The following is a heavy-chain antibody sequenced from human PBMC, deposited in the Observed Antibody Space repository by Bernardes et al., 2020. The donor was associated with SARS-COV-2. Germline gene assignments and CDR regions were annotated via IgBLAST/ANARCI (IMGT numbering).Heavy chain of an antibody. CDR2: IEKDGSVI. V-gene: IGHV3-74*01. Sequence: GGSLRLSCVAPGPSNYWMHWVRQAPGKGLVWVSRIEKDGSVIDYADSVSGRFTIYRDNARDTLYLQMDSLTADDTAVYYRARDIGGPSDYWRQGNLVTVSS. CDR3: ARDIGGPSDY. J-gene: IGHJ4*02. CDR1: GPSNYW. D-gene: IGHD2-15*01.